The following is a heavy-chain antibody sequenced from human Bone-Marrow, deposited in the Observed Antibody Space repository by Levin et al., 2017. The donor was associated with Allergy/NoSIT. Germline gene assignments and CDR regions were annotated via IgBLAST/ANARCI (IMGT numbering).Heavy chain of an antibody. CDR2: IYYSGST. CDR1: GGSISSGGYY. V-gene: IGHV4-31*01. J-gene: IGHJ3*02. Sequence: SETLSLTCSVSGGSISSGGYYWSWIRQHPGKALEWIGYIYYSGSTYYHPSLESAVTISVDTSKHQFSLKLSSVTAADTAMYYCARVRGTFCTGGSCLGAFDIWGQGTMVTVSS. CDR3: ARVRGTFCTGGSCLGAFDI. D-gene: IGHD2-15*01.